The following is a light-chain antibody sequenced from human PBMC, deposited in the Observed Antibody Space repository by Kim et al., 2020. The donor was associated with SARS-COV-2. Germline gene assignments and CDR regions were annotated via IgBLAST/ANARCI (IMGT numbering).Light chain of an antibody. CDR1: SLRSYY. CDR2: GKN. Sequence: LGQTVRITCQGDSLRSYYASWYQQKPGQAPVLVIYGKNNRPSGIPDRFSGSSSGNTASLTITGTQAEDEADYYCNSRDSSGNHPVVFGGGTKLTVL. V-gene: IGLV3-19*01. J-gene: IGLJ2*01. CDR3: NSRDSSGNHPVV.